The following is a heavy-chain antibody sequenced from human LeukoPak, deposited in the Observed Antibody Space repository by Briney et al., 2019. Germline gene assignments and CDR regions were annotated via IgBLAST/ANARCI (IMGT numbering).Heavy chain of an antibody. CDR1: GFTSSSYS. CDR2: IISIVSYI. J-gene: IGHJ4*02. D-gene: IGHD1-14*01. Sequence: PRGSLRLSSAPSGFTSSSYSTNWVRPAPERGLEWVSSIISIVSYIYYADSVKGRFTISRDNAKNSLYLQMNSLRAEDTAVYYCARGPPGPREPFDYWGEGTVVTVSS. V-gene: IGHV3-21*01. CDR3: ARGPPGPREPFDY.